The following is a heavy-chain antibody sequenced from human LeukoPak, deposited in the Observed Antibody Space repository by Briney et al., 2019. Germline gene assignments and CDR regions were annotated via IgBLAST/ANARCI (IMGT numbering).Heavy chain of an antibody. Sequence: SETLSLTCTVSGGSISSSFYYWGWLRQPPGKGLEWIGTIYYSGSIYYKPSLKSRFTISVDTSKNQFSLKVGSVTAADTAVYYCARLREYAYSSSWFDYWGQGTLVTVSS. J-gene: IGHJ4*02. CDR1: GGSISSSFYY. CDR2: IYYSGSI. V-gene: IGHV4-39*01. D-gene: IGHD6-13*01. CDR3: ARLREYAYSSSWFDY.